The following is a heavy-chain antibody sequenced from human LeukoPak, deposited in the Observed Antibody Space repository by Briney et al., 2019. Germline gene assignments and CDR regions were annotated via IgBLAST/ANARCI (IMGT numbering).Heavy chain of an antibody. V-gene: IGHV3-53*01. CDR2: IYTGGNT. CDR1: EFPVISNH. D-gene: IGHD1-26*01. J-gene: IGHJ4*02. Sequence: QSGGPLRLSCAVSEFPVISNHMSGVRQPPGRGLKWVSTIYTGGNTYFADSVKGRFTISRDNPKNTVYLQMNSLRAEDTAVYYCVREFSGSYYFDSWGQGALVTVSS. CDR3: VREFSGSYYFDS.